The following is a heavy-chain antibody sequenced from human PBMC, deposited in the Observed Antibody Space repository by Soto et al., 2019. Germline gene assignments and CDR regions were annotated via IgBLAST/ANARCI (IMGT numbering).Heavy chain of an antibody. Sequence: QVQLQESGPGLVKPSGTLSLTCAVSGGSISSTNWWSWVRQPPGKGVEWIGDIYHSGSTNYNPSLKSRVTIAVDKSKNQFSLKLSSVTAADTAVYYCARVVATAVHWFDPWGQGTLVTVSS. D-gene: IGHD6-13*01. J-gene: IGHJ5*02. CDR3: ARVVATAVHWFDP. CDR1: GGSISSTNW. CDR2: IYHSGST. V-gene: IGHV4-4*02.